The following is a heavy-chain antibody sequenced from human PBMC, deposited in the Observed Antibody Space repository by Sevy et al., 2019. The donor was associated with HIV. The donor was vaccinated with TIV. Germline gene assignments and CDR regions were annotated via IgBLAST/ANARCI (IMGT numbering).Heavy chain of an antibody. CDR1: GFTFTSYG. Sequence: GGSLRLSCAASGFTFTSYGIHWVRQAPGKGLECVAKISFDEKYKYYAESVKGRFTISRDISKNTVFLEMNSLRPDDTGVYYCAKVLGFGSGYDYAFEFWGQLTMVTVSS. J-gene: IGHJ3*01. CDR3: AKVLGFGSGYDYAFEF. CDR2: ISFDEKYK. V-gene: IGHV3-30*02. D-gene: IGHD5-12*01.